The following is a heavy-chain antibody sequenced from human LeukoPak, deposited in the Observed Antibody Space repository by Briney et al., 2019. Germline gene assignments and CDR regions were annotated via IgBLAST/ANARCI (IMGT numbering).Heavy chain of an antibody. CDR1: GYTFTGYY. V-gene: IGHV1-2*02. CDR3: AREESGPTLFDY. J-gene: IGHJ4*02. D-gene: IGHD2-15*01. Sequence: ASVKVSCKASGYTFTGYYMHWVRQAPGQGLEWMGWINPNSGGTNYAQKLQGRVTMTRDTSISTAYMELSRLRSDDTAVYYCAREESGPTLFDYWGQGTLVTVSS. CDR2: INPNSGGT.